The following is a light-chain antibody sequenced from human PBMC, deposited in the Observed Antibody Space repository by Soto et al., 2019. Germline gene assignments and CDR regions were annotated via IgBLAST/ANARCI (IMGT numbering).Light chain of an antibody. CDR2: GAS. Sequence: EIVLTQSPGTLSLSPGERATLSCRASHSVSSSYLAWYQQKPGQAPRLLIYGASSRATGIPDRFSGSGSGTDFALTISRLELEDFAVYYWQQYGSSPPYTFGHGTKLEIK. CDR3: QQYGSSPPYT. J-gene: IGKJ2*01. V-gene: IGKV3-20*01. CDR1: HSVSSSY.